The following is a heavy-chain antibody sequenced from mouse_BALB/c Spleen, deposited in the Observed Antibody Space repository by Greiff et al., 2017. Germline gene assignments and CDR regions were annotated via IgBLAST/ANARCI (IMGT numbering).Heavy chain of an antibody. Sequence: VQLKESGTVLARPGASVKMSCKASGYTFTSYWMHWVKQRPGQGLEWIGAIYPGNSDTSYNQKFKGKAKLTAVTSTSTAYMELSSLTNEDSAVYYCTRFTTVVRDWYFDVWGAGTTVTVSS. CDR3: TRFTTVVRDWYFDV. CDR2: IYPGNSDT. V-gene: IGHV1-5*01. J-gene: IGHJ1*01. CDR1: GYTFTSYW. D-gene: IGHD1-1*01.